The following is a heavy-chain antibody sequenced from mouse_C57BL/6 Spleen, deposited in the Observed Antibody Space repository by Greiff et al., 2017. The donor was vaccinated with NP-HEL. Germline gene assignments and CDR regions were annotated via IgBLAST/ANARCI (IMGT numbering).Heavy chain of an antibody. D-gene: IGHD3-2*02. J-gene: IGHJ3*01. CDR3: ARFSGGQLRLLFAY. Sequence: VQLQQPGAELVRPGTSVKLSCKASGYTFTSYWMHWVKQRPGQGLEWIGVIDPSDSYTNYNQKFKGKATLTVDTSSSTAYMQLSSLTSEDSAVYYCARFSGGQLRLLFAYWGQGTLVTVSA. CDR1: GYTFTSYW. CDR2: IDPSDSYT. V-gene: IGHV1-59*01.